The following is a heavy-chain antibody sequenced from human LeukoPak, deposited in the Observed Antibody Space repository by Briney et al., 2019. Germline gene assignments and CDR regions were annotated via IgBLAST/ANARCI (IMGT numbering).Heavy chain of an antibody. J-gene: IGHJ4*02. CDR1: GGSISSYY. CDR2: IYHTGST. CDR3: ARLRPSIGAAGTFDY. V-gene: IGHV4-59*08. D-gene: IGHD6-13*01. Sequence: SETLSLTCTVSGGSISSYYWSWIRQPPGKGLEWIGYIYHTGSTKYNASLKSRVTISVDTSKNQFSLKLSSVTAADTAVYYCARLRPSIGAAGTFDYWGQGTLVTVSS.